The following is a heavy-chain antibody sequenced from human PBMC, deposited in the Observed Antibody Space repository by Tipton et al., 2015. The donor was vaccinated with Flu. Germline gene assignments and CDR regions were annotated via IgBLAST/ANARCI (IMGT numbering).Heavy chain of an antibody. V-gene: IGHV4-39*07. CDR2: ISYSGST. CDR1: GGSISSSDYY. CDR3: ARVGDGYAYDY. D-gene: IGHD5-24*01. J-gene: IGHJ4*02. Sequence: TLSLTCTVSGGSISSSDYYWGWIRQPPGKGLEWIGSISYSGSTYYNPSLKSRVTISVDTSKNQFSLKLSSVTAADTAMDYCARVGDGYAYDYWGQGTLVTVSS.